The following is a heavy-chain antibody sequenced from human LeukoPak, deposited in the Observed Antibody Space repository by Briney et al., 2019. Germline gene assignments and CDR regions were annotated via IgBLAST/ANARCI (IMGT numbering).Heavy chain of an antibody. Sequence: SETLSLTCTVSGGSISSYYWSWIRQLPGKGLEWIGYIYYSGSTNYNPSLKSRVTISVDTSKNQFSLKLSSVTAADTAVYYCAREIVTWSSGDKYYSDYWGQGTLVTVSS. CDR2: IYYSGST. J-gene: IGHJ4*02. D-gene: IGHD6-19*01. CDR3: AREIVTWSSGDKYYSDY. V-gene: IGHV4-59*01. CDR1: GGSISSYY.